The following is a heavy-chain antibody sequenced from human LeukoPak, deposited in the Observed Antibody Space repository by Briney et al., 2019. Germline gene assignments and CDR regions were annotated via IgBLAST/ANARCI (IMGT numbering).Heavy chain of an antibody. V-gene: IGHV3-23*01. Sequence: GGSLRLSCAASGFTFSSYTMSWVRQVPGKGLEWVSGISASGGSTYYADSVRGRFTISRDNSKNTLYLQMNSLRAEDTAVYYCARARGYSGYDPPDDYWGQGTLVTVSS. CDR3: ARARGYSGYDPPDDY. CDR2: ISASGGST. D-gene: IGHD5-12*01. CDR1: GFTFSSYT. J-gene: IGHJ4*02.